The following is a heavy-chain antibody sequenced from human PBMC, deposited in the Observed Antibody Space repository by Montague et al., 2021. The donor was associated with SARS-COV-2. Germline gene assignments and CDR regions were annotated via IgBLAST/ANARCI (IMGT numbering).Heavy chain of an antibody. CDR1: GGSISSYY. Sequence: SETLSLTCTVSGGSISSYYWSWIRQPPGKGLEWIGYIHYSGSTNYNPSLKSRVTISVDTSKNQFSLKLSSVTAADTAVYYCARGLSRYSSGKTPFLHSEMDVWGQGTTVTVSS. D-gene: IGHD6-19*01. CDR2: IHYSGST. CDR3: ARGLSRYSSGKTPFLHSEMDV. V-gene: IGHV4-59*01. J-gene: IGHJ6*02.